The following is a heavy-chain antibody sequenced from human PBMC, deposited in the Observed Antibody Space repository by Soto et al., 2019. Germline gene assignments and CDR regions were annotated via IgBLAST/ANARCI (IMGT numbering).Heavy chain of an antibody. CDR3: PRPREDTAMRGYDGMDV. CDR2: IRSKANSYAT. CDR1: GFTFSGSA. J-gene: IGHJ6*02. Sequence: EVQLVESGGGLVQPGGSLKLSCAASGFTFSGSAMHWVRQASGKGLEWVGRIRSKANSYATAYAASVKGRFTISRDDSKNTEDLQMNRLKTEDTAVYYCPRPREDTAMRGYDGMDVWGQGTTVTVSS. D-gene: IGHD5-18*01. V-gene: IGHV3-73*02.